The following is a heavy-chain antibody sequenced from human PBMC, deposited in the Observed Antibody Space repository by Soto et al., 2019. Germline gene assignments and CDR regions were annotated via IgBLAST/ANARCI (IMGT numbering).Heavy chain of an antibody. CDR1: GGSISSSSYY. V-gene: IGHV4-39*01. CDR3: ARRSPREGNWFDP. Sequence: QLQLQESGPGLVKPSETLSLTCTVSGGSISSSSYYWGWIRQPPGKGLEWIGIIYYSGSTYYNPSLKSRVTISVDTSKNQFSLKLSSVTAADTAVYYCARRSPREGNWFDPWGQGTLVTVSS. J-gene: IGHJ5*02. D-gene: IGHD1-26*01. CDR2: IYYSGST.